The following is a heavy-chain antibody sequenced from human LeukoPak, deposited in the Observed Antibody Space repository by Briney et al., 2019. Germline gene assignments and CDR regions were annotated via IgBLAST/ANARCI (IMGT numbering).Heavy chain of an antibody. CDR2: FYYSGNT. CDR1: GDSISIYY. J-gene: IGHJ6*03. D-gene: IGHD3-10*01. V-gene: IGHV4-59*01. Sequence: SETLSLTCTVSGDSISIYYWSWIRQPPGKGLEWIGYFYYSGNTKYNPSLKNRITISVDTSKNQLSLRLRSVTAADTAVYYCARVGLGSGSSTGNYYYMDVWGKGTTVTVSS. CDR3: ARVGLGSGSSTGNYYYMDV.